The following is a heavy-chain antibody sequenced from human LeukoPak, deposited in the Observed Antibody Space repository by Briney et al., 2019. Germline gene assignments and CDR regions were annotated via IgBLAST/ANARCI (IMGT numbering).Heavy chain of an antibody. Sequence: GESLKISCKGSGYSFTSYWISWVRQMPGKGLEWMGRIDPSDSYTNYSPSFQGHVTISDDKSISTAYLQWSSLKASDTAMYYCARDDTYYDSSNRPFDYWGQGTLVTVSS. J-gene: IGHJ4*02. CDR3: ARDDTYYDSSNRPFDY. CDR2: IDPSDSYT. CDR1: GYSFTSYW. V-gene: IGHV5-10-1*01. D-gene: IGHD3-22*01.